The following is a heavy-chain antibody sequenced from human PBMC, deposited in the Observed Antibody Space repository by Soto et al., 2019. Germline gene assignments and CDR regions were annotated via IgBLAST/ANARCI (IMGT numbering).Heavy chain of an antibody. Sequence: HVQLQESGPGLVKPSGTLSLTCTVSGDSIKACHWYSWVRQPPGKGLEWIGEIYHSGGTNLNPSLKSRVTMSLGKSKNEIFLNLDSVTAADTAVYYCARAPTLRPAFEYWGQGALVTVSA. CDR1: GDSIKACHW. CDR2: IYHSGGT. J-gene: IGHJ4*02. CDR3: ARAPTLRPAFEY. D-gene: IGHD2-21*02. V-gene: IGHV4-4*02.